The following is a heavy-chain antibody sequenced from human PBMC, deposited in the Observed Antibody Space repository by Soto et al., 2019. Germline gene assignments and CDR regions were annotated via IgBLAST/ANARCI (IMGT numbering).Heavy chain of an antibody. CDR3: ARGQTGVAAKNNWFDP. CDR2: IIPIFGTA. J-gene: IGHJ5*02. V-gene: IGHV1-69*01. D-gene: IGHD2-15*01. CDR1: GGTFSSYA. Sequence: QVQLVQSGAEVKKPGSSVKVSCKASGGTFSSYAISWVRQAPGQGLEWMGGIIPIFGTANYAQKFQGRVTINADESTSTAYMELSSLRSEDTAVYYCARGQTGVAAKNNWFDPWGQGTLVTVSS.